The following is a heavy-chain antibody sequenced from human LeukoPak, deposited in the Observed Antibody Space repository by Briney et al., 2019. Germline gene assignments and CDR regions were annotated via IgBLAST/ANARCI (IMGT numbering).Heavy chain of an antibody. CDR2: INFNNGGT. D-gene: IGHD3-10*01. J-gene: IGHJ3*01. V-gene: IGHV1-2*06. CDR3: ARSLSGRFGERNVFDV. Sequence: ASVKVSCKASGDTFSDYYLHWVRQAPGQGLEWMGRINFNNGGTNYAQNFQGRVTMTRDPSINTAYMELPGLASDDTALYYCARSLSGRFGERNVFDVRGQGTMVTVS. CDR1: GDTFSDYY.